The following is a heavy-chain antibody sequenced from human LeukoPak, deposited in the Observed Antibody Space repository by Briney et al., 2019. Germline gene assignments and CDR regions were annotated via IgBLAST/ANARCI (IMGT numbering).Heavy chain of an antibody. CDR2: INPNSGGT. J-gene: IGHJ3*02. CDR3: ARDPNLGTTDAFDI. D-gene: IGHD7-27*01. Sequence: ASVKVSCKASGYTFTGYYMHWVRQAPGQGLEWMGRINPNSGGTNYAQKFQGRVTMTRDTSISTAYMELSRLRSDDTAVYYCARDPNLGTTDAFDIWGQGTMVTVSS. V-gene: IGHV1-2*06. CDR1: GYTFTGYY.